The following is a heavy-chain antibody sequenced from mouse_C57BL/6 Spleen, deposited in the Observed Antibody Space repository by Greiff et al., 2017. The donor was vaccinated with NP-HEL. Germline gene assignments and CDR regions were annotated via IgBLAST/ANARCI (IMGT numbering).Heavy chain of an antibody. CDR1: GYSITSGYY. CDR3: APDYYQRPFAY. D-gene: IGHD1-1*01. V-gene: IGHV3-6*01. Sequence: EVKLEESGPGLVKPSQSLSLTCSVTGYSITSGYYWNWIRQFPGNKLEWMGYISYDGSNNYNPSLKNRISITRDTSKNQFFLKLNSVTTEDTATYYCAPDYYQRPFAYWGQGTLVTVSA. J-gene: IGHJ3*01. CDR2: ISYDGSN.